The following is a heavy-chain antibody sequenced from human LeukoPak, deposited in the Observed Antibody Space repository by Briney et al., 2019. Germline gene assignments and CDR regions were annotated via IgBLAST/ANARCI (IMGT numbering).Heavy chain of an antibody. Sequence: GGSLRLSCAASGFTFSSYAMHWVRQAPGKGLEWVAVISYDGSNKYYADSVKGRFTISRDNSKNTLYLQMNSLRAEDTAVYYCARDVRYCSSTSCYGSGMDVWGQGTSVTVSS. CDR3: ARDVRYCSSTSCYGSGMDV. CDR2: ISYDGSNK. J-gene: IGHJ6*02. CDR1: GFTFSSYA. D-gene: IGHD2-2*01. V-gene: IGHV3-30-3*01.